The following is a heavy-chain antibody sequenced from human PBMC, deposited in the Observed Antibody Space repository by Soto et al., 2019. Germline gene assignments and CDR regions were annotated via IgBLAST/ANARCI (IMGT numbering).Heavy chain of an antibody. D-gene: IGHD3-16*01. CDR2: IYHSGST. Sequence: QVQLQESGPGLVKPSGTLSLSCAVSGGSISSSHWWTWVRQPPGKGLEWIGEIYHSGSTNYNPSLKSRVTISVDTSRNQFSLNLSSVTPADPAVYYLASSGGGEDYWGQGILVTVSS. CDR1: GGSISSSHW. J-gene: IGHJ4*02. V-gene: IGHV4-4*02. CDR3: ASSGGGEDY.